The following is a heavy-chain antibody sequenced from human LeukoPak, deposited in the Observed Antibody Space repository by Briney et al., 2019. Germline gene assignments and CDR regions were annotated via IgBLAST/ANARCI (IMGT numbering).Heavy chain of an antibody. J-gene: IGHJ4*01. Sequence: SETLSLTCIVSGASVNGYYWSWIRQPAGKGLEWIGRVFTSGGTSYNPSLKGRVTMSIDSSTNQFSLKLDSVTAADTAVYYCARDDVDTPTFDY. CDR2: VFTSGGT. V-gene: IGHV4-4*07. D-gene: IGHD5-18*01. CDR3: ARDDVDTPTFDY. CDR1: GASVNGYY.